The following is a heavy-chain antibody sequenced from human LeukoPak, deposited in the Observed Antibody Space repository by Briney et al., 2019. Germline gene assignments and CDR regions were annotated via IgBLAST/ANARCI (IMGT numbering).Heavy chain of an antibody. CDR2: ISSDGSII. V-gene: IGHV3-74*01. Sequence: EGSLRLSCAASGFSFSSYWMHWVRQAPGKGLVWVSRISSDGSIINYADSVKGRFTISRDNAKNTLYLQMNSLRVEDTAVYYCARPAVAGLRAGGYDYWGQGTLVTVSS. J-gene: IGHJ4*02. CDR1: GFSFSSYW. D-gene: IGHD6-19*01. CDR3: ARPAVAGLRAGGYDY.